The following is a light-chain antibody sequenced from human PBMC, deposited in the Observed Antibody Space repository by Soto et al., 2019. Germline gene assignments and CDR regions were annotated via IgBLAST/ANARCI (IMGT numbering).Light chain of an antibody. J-gene: IGLJ1*01. CDR2: END. V-gene: IGLV1-51*01. CDR1: SSNIGNNY. Sequence: QSVLTQPPSVSAAPGQKVTISCSGSSSNIGNNYVSWYQHLPGTAPKLLIYENDKRPSGIPDRFSGSKSGTSATLGITGLQTGDEADYYCGSWDSSLSDYVFGNGNKVTV. CDR3: GSWDSSLSDYV.